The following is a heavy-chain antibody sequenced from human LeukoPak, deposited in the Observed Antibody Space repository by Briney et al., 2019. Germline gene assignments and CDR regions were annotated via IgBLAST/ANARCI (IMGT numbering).Heavy chain of an antibody. Sequence: KPSETLSLTCTVSGGSISSYYWSWIRQPPGKGLEWIGYIYYSGSTNYNPSLKSRVTISVDTSKNQFSLKLSSVTAADTAVYYCAREGAAAGWFDPWGQGTLVTVSS. J-gene: IGHJ5*02. CDR3: AREGAAAGWFDP. CDR2: IYYSGST. D-gene: IGHD6-13*01. CDR1: GGSISSYY. V-gene: IGHV4-59*12.